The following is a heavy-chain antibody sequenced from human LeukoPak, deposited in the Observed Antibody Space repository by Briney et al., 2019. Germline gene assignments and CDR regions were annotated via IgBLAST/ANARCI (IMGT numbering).Heavy chain of an antibody. J-gene: IGHJ5*02. D-gene: IGHD3-3*01. CDR1: GYTFTSYY. CDR3: ARAPDPTIFGEKNGVNWFDP. Sequence: ASVKVSCKASGYTFTSYYMHRVRQAPGQGLEWMGIINPSGGSTSYAQKFQGRVTMTRDTSTSTVYMELSSLRSEDTAVYYCARAPDPTIFGEKNGVNWFDPWGQGTLVTVSS. V-gene: IGHV1-46*01. CDR2: INPSGGST.